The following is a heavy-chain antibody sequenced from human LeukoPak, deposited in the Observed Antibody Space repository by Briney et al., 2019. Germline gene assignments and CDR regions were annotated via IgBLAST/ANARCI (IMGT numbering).Heavy chain of an antibody. J-gene: IGHJ4*02. CDR2: INHSGRT. V-gene: IGHV4-34*01. CDR3: ASGLSGGSAGGYYFDY. CDR1: GGSFSGDY. D-gene: IGHD1-26*01. Sequence: PSETLSLTCAVYGGSFSGDYWSWIRQPPGKGLEWIGEINHSGRTNYNPSLKSRVTISVDTSKNQFSLKLSSVTAADTAVYYCASGLSGGSAGGYYFDYWGQGTLVTVSS.